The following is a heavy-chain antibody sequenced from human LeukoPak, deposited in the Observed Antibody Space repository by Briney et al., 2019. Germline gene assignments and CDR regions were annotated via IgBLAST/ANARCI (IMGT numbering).Heavy chain of an antibody. CDR3: ARADY. J-gene: IGHJ4*02. CDR2: INAGNGST. V-gene: IGHV1-3*01. CDR1: GYTFTSYA. Sequence: ASVKVSCKASGYTFTSYAMHWVRQATGQRLEWMGWINAGNGSTKYSQKFQGRVTITRDTSASTAYMELSSLRSEDTAVYYCARADYWGQGTLVTVSS.